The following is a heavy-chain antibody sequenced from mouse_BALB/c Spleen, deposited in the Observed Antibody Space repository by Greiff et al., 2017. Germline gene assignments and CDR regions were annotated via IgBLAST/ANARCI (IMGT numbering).Heavy chain of an antibody. CDR2: IYPGNSDT. CDR3: TKGYGSSDAMDY. D-gene: IGHD1-1*01. J-gene: IGHJ4*01. CDR1: GYTFTSYW. Sequence: VHVKQSGTVLARPGASVKMSCKASGYTFTSYWMHWVKQSPGQGLEWIGAIYPGNSDTSYNQKFKGKANLTAVTSTSTAYMELSSLTNEDSAVYYCTKGYGSSDAMDYWGQGTSVTVSS. V-gene: IGHV1-5*01.